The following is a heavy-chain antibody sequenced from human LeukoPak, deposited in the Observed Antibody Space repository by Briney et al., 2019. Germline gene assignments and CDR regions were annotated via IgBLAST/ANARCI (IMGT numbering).Heavy chain of an antibody. Sequence: KPSETLSLTCTVSGGSISSSSYYWGWIRQPPGKGLEWIGSIYYSGSTYYNPSLKSRVTISVDTSKNQFSLKLSSVTAADTAVYYCASRDDYGGNRGWFDPWGQGTLVTVSS. V-gene: IGHV4-39*07. J-gene: IGHJ5*02. CDR3: ASRDDYGGNRGWFDP. D-gene: IGHD4-23*01. CDR2: IYYSGST. CDR1: GGSISSSSYY.